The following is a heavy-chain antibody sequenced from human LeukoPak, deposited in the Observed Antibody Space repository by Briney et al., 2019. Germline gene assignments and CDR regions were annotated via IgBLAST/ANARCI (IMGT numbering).Heavy chain of an antibody. Sequence: GGSLRLSCTASGFNFSTYWMTWVRQAPGKGLEWVSFIYSGGDTHYSDSVKGRFTISRNNSKNTLYLQMSSLRAEDTAIYYCSRRAGEYSHPYDYWGQGTLVTVSS. CDR2: IYSGGDT. J-gene: IGHJ4*02. CDR3: SRRAGEYSHPYDY. V-gene: IGHV3-53*01. D-gene: IGHD2-15*01. CDR1: GFNFSTYW.